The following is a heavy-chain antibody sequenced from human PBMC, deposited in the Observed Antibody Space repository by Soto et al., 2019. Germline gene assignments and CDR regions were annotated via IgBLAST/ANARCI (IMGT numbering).Heavy chain of an antibody. V-gene: IGHV4-31*03. CDR3: ARMAVSGYDLLFDY. CDR2: IYYSGST. D-gene: IGHD5-12*01. J-gene: IGHJ4*02. CDR1: GGSISSGGYY. Sequence: SETLSLTCTVSGGSISSGGYYWSWIRQHPGKGLEWIGYIYYSGSTYYNPSLKSRVTISVDTSKNQFSLKLSSVTAADTAVYYCARMAVSGYDLLFDYWGQGTLVTVSS.